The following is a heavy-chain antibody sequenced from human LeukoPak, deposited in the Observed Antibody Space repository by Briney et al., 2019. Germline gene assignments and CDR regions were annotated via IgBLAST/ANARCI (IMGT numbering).Heavy chain of an antibody. CDR2: ISAYNGNT. J-gene: IGHJ4*02. Sequence: ASVKVSCKASGYTFTNYGISWVRQAPGQGLEWMGWISAYNGNTNYAQKLQGRVTMTTDTSTSTAYMELRSLRSDDTAVYYCARGKGAYCGGDCYSGAPDYWGQGTLVTVSS. V-gene: IGHV1-18*01. CDR3: ARGKGAYCGGDCYSGAPDY. CDR1: GYTFTNYG. D-gene: IGHD2-21*02.